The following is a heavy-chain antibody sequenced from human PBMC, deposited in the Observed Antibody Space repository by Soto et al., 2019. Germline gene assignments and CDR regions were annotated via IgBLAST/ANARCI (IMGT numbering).Heavy chain of an antibody. J-gene: IGHJ6*02. D-gene: IGHD3-16*01. Sequence: PGGSLRLSCAASGFTFSSYWMSWVRQAPGKGLEWVANIKQDGSEKYYVDSVKGRFTISRDNAKNSLYLQMNSLRAEDTAVYYCARDPRGNYYYYYGMDVWGQGTTVTVSS. CDR3: ARDPRGNYYYYYGMDV. V-gene: IGHV3-7*01. CDR1: GFTFSSYW. CDR2: IKQDGSEK.